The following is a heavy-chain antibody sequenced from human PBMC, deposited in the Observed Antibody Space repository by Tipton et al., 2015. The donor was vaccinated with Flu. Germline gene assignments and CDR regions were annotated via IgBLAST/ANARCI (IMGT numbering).Heavy chain of an antibody. CDR3: AKADSSGFYYARRHS. Sequence: GSLRLSCAASGFTFTSYAMNWVRQAPGKGLEWVSGISGSGGSTFYVDSVKGRFTISRDNSKNTLYLQMNSLRAEDTAVYYCAKADSSGFYYARRHSWGHGTLVTVSS. CDR2: ISGSGGST. V-gene: IGHV3-23*01. J-gene: IGHJ5*01. CDR1: GFTFTSYA. D-gene: IGHD3-22*01.